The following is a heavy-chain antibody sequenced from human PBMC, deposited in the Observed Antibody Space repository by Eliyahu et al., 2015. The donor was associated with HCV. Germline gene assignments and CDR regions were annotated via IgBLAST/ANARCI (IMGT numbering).Heavy chain of an antibody. Sequence: QVQLQESGPGLVKPSETLSLTCTVXGGSIPXYXWGWXRQPPGKGLEWIGYIHXSGSTNYNPSLKSRVTISLDTSKNQFSLNLTSVTAADTAVYYCASGGGGIAVAGTGGWFDPWGQGTLVTVSS. J-gene: IGHJ5*02. D-gene: IGHD6-19*01. CDR2: IHXSGST. CDR3: ASGGGGIAVAGTGGWFDP. CDR1: GGSIPXYX. V-gene: IGHV4-59*01.